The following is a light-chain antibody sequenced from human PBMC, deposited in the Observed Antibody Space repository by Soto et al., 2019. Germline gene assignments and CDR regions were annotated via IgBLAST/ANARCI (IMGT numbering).Light chain of an antibody. Sequence: AIRMTQSPSSLSASTGDRVTITCRASQGISSYLAWDQQKPGKAPKLLIYAASTLQSGVPSRFSGSGSGTDFTLTISCLQSEDFATYYCQQYYSSPYTFGQGTKLEIK. V-gene: IGKV1-8*01. CDR3: QQYYSSPYT. CDR1: QGISSY. CDR2: AAS. J-gene: IGKJ2*01.